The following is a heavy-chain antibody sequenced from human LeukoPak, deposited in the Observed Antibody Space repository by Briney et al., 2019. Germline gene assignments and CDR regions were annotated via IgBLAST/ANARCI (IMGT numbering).Heavy chain of an antibody. J-gene: IGHJ4*02. CDR1: GGSFSRSSYY. CDR3: ARQYYDSSGYYPWYFDQ. CDR2: MYYSGSI. D-gene: IGHD3-22*01. Sequence: SETLSLTCTVSGGSFSRSSYYWGWIRQPPGKGLEWIGSMYYSGSIYYNQSLKSRVTVSVDTSKNQFSLKLTSVTAADTAVYYCARQYYDSSGYYPWYFDQWGQGTLVTVSS. V-gene: IGHV4-39*01.